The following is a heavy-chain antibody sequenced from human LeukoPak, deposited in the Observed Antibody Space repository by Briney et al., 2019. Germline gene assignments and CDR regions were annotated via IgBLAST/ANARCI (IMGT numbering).Heavy chain of an antibody. V-gene: IGHV4-34*01. CDR2: INHSGST. D-gene: IGHD2-2*01. CDR1: GGSFSGYY. Sequence: SETLSLTCAVYGGSFSGYYWSWIRQPPGKGLEWIGEINHSGSTNYNPSLKSRVTISVDTSKNQFSLKLSSVTAADTAVYYCARGRRRYCSSTSCYLLTEFDPWGQGTLVTVSS. CDR3: ARGRRRYCSSTSCYLLTEFDP. J-gene: IGHJ5*02.